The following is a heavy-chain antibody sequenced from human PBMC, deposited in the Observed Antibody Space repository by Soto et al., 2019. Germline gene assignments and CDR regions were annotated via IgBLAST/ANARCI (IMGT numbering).Heavy chain of an antibody. J-gene: IGHJ4*02. CDR1: GFTFSSYA. CDR2: ISGSGGST. D-gene: IGHD2-15*01. CDR3: AKDPPGCSGGSCYVDS. V-gene: IGHV3-23*01. Sequence: GGSMRLSCAASGFTFSSYAMSWVRQAPGKGLEWVSAISGSGGSTYYADSVKGRFTISRDNSKNTLYLQMNSPRAEDTAVYYCAKDPPGCSGGSCYVDSRGQGILVTVCS.